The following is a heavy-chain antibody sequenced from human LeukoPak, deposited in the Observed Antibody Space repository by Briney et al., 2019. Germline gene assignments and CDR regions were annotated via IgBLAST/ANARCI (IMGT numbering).Heavy chain of an antibody. J-gene: IGHJ4*02. CDR1: GGSISSSNYF. CDR3: AKDGGSDIVATIFDY. V-gene: IGHV3-23*01. Sequence: ETLSLTCTVSGGSISSSNYFWGWVRQPPGKGLEWVSAISGSGGSTYYADSVKGRFTISRDNSKNTLYLQMNSLRAEDTAVYYCAKDGGSDIVATIFDYWGQGTLVTVSS. D-gene: IGHD5-12*01. CDR2: ISGSGGST.